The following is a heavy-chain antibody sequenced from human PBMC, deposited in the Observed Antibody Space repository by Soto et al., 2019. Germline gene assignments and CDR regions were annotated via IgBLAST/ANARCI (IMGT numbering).Heavy chain of an antibody. Sequence: SETLSLTCTVSGGSISSGGYYWSWIRQHPGKGLEWIGYIYYSGSTYYNPSLKSRVTISVDTSKNQFSLKLSSVTAADTAVYYCARDELGYCSGGSCFSRFDPWGQGTLVTVSS. J-gene: IGHJ5*02. CDR3: ARDELGYCSGGSCFSRFDP. CDR1: GGSISSGGYY. V-gene: IGHV4-31*03. CDR2: IYYSGST. D-gene: IGHD2-15*01.